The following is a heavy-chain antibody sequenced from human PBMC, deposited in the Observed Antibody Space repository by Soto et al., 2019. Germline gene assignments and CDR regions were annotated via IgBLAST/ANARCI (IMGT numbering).Heavy chain of an antibody. V-gene: IGHV3-64D*08. Sequence: GGSLRLSCSASGFTFSSYAMHWVRQAPGKGLEYVSAISSNGGSTYYADSVKGRFTISRDNSKNTLYLQMSSLRAEDTAVYYCVKTPLYRITGTFGVMDVWGQGTTVTVSS. CDR3: VKTPLYRITGTFGVMDV. J-gene: IGHJ6*02. CDR1: GFTFSSYA. CDR2: ISSNGGST. D-gene: IGHD1-7*01.